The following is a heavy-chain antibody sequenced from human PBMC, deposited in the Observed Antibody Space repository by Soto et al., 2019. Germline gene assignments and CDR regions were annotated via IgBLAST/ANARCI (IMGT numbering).Heavy chain of an antibody. Sequence: GGSLRLSCAASGFIFSSHVMHWVRQAPGKGLEWVTLISSDGNNKYYADSVKGRFTISRDNSKNTMYLQMNTLRAEDTATYYCAHSLISYGYVHYYYYGMDVWGQGTTVTVSS. CDR1: GFIFSSHV. CDR2: ISSDGNNK. D-gene: IGHD5-18*01. CDR3: AHSLISYGYVHYYYYGMDV. V-gene: IGHV3-30-3*01. J-gene: IGHJ6*02.